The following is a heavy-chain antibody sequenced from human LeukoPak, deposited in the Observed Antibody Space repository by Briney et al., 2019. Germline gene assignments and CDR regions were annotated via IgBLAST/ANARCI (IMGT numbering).Heavy chain of an antibody. V-gene: IGHV3-66*01. CDR1: GFTVSSNY. J-gene: IGHJ4*02. CDR2: IYSGGST. CDR3: ARSRVGATRGHFDY. D-gene: IGHD1-26*01. Sequence: PGGSLRLSCAASGFTVSSNYMSWVRQAPGKGLEWVSVIYSGGSTYYADSVKGRFTISRDNSKNTLCLQMNSLRAEDTAVYYCARSRVGATRGHFDYWGQGTLVTVSS.